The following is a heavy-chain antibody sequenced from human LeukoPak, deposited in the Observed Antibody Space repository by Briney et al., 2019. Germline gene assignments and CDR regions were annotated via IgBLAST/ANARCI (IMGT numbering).Heavy chain of an antibody. J-gene: IGHJ4*02. CDR3: ARRSGIAVAGAFDY. V-gene: IGHV3-74*03. D-gene: IGHD6-19*01. Sequence: PGGSLRLSCAASGFTFSSTWMHWVRQPPGKGLVWVARITSDGSSTTYAESVKGRFTISRDNAKNTLYLQMNSLRAEDTAVYYCARRSGIAVAGAFDYWGQGTLVTVSS. CDR1: GFTFSSTW. CDR2: ITSDGSST.